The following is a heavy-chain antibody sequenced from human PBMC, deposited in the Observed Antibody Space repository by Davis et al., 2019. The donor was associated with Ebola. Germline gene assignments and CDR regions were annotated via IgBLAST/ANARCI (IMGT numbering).Heavy chain of an antibody. Sequence: GESLKISCAASGFTFSMYWMSWVRLAPGKGLEWVANIRQDGNKKYYVESVEGRFIISRDNAKNSLYLQMSRLRAEDTAVYYCARVQQQDTIFGVVIIPKHYYGMDVWGQGTTVTVSS. V-gene: IGHV3-7*01. CDR3: ARVQQQDTIFGVVIIPKHYYGMDV. D-gene: IGHD3-3*01. CDR1: GFTFSMYW. J-gene: IGHJ6*02. CDR2: IRQDGNKK.